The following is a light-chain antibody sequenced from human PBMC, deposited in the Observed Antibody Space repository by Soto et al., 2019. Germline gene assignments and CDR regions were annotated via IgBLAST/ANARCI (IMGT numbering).Light chain of an antibody. CDR1: KLGDKY. Sequence: SYELTQPPSVSVSPGQTASITCSGDKLGDKYTCWYQQKPGQSPVLVIYQHSQRPSGIPERFSGSNSGNTATLTISGTQAMDEADYYCQAWDSSTDVLFGGGTKLTVL. CDR2: QHS. V-gene: IGLV3-1*01. J-gene: IGLJ2*01. CDR3: QAWDSSTDVL.